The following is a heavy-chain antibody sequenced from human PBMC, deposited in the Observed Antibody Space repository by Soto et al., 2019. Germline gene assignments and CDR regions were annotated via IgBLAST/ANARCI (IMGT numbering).Heavy chain of an antibody. D-gene: IGHD6-13*01. CDR3: ARALSSAAGLYFDF. CDR2: IHTTDGT. V-gene: IGHV4-4*07. CDR1: GGSFRGYC. J-gene: IGHJ4*02. Sequence: SAPLSLTWSVYGGSFRGYCWIWIRQPAGKEMEWIGRIHTTDGTNYNPSLKSRLTMSIDTSNNQFSLNLRFLTAADTAVYYWARALSSAAGLYFDFWGQGTLVTVSS.